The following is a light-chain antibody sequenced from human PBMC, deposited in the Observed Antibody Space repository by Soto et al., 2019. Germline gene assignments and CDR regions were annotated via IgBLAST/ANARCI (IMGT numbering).Light chain of an antibody. CDR1: QSVSSSY. V-gene: IGKV3-20*01. CDR2: GAS. Sequence: EIVLTQSPGTLSLSPGERVTLSCRASQSVSSSYLAWYQQKPGQAPRLLIYGASSRATGIPDRFSGSGSGTDFTLTISRLEPEAFAVYYCQQYGSSPFGGGTKVEIK. J-gene: IGKJ4*01. CDR3: QQYGSSP.